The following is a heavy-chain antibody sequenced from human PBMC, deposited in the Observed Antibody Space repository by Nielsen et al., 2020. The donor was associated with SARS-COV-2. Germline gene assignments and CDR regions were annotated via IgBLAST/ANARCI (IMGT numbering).Heavy chain of an antibody. CDR3: ARGNTKDHSLDV. J-gene: IGHJ6*02. D-gene: IGHD2-8*01. V-gene: IGHV4-30-4*01. CDR2: VYYSGST. CDR1: GDSISSSDYY. Sequence: SETLSLTCTVSGDSISSSDYYWSWIRQPPGKGLEWIGYVYYSGSTYYNPSLKSRVTISVDTSKNQFPLKLSSVTAADTAVYYCARGNTKDHSLDVWGQGTTVTVSS.